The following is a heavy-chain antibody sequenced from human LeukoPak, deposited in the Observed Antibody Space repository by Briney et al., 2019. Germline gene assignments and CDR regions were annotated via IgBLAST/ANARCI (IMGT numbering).Heavy chain of an antibody. V-gene: IGHV3-30*02. D-gene: IGHD6-6*01. CDR3: ANSIAARGRD. CDR1: GFTFSSYG. J-gene: IGHJ4*01. CDR2: IRYDGSNK. Sequence: GESLKISCAASGFTFSSYGMHWVRQAPGKGLEWVAFIRYDGSNKYYADSVKGRFTISRDNSKNTLYLQMNSLRAEDTAVYYCANSIAARGRDWGHGTLVTVSS.